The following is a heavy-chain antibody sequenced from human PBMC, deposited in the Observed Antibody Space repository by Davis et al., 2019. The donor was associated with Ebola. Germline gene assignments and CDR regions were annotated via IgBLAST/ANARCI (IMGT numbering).Heavy chain of an antibody. CDR2: ISSSSSYT. V-gene: IGHV3-11*06. CDR3: ARVGTYYYDSSGYLIGGYYFDY. D-gene: IGHD3-22*01. CDR1: GFTFSDYY. Sequence: GGSLRLSCAASGFTFSDYYMSWIRQAPGKGLEWVSYISSSSSYTNYADSVKGRFTISRDNAKNSLYLQMNSLIAEDTAVYYCARVGTYYYDSSGYLIGGYYFDYWGQGTLVTVSS. J-gene: IGHJ4*02.